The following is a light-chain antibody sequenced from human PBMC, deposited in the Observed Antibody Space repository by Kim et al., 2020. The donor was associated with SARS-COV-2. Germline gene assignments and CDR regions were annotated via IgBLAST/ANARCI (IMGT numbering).Light chain of an antibody. CDR1: QSISSY. J-gene: IGKJ4*01. Sequence: AAVWDRVTLTCPASQSISSYLNWYPQKPGKAPQLLSYAASRLQSGGPSRFSGSGSGTDFTLTISSLQPEDFATYYCQQSYSTPLTFGGGTKVDIK. V-gene: IGKV1-39*01. CDR2: AAS. CDR3: QQSYSTPLT.